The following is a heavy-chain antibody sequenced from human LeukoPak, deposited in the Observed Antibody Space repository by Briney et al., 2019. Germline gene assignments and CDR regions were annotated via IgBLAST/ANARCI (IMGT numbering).Heavy chain of an antibody. CDR1: GFTFSSSW. CDR3: ARMEVA. J-gene: IGHJ3*01. CDR2: INSDGSIT. V-gene: IGHV3-74*01. Sequence: GGSLRLSCAASGFTFSSSWMHWVRQAPGKGLVWVSRINSDGSITNYADSVKGRFTISRHNAKNTLYLQMHSLRAEDTAVYYCARMEVAWGQGTVVTVSS. D-gene: IGHD3-3*01.